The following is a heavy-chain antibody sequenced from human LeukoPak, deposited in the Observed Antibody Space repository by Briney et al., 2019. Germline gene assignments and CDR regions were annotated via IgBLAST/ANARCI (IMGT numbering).Heavy chain of an antibody. Sequence: GRSLRLSCAASGFTFDDNAMNWVRQAPGKGLEWVSGISWNGGSIGYADSVKGRFTISRDNAKNTLYLQMNSLRAEDTAVYYCARDQGTYDSSGYRAYGMDVWGQRTTVTVSS. J-gene: IGHJ6*02. D-gene: IGHD3-22*01. CDR1: GFTFDDNA. CDR2: ISWNGGSI. CDR3: ARDQGTYDSSGYRAYGMDV. V-gene: IGHV3-9*01.